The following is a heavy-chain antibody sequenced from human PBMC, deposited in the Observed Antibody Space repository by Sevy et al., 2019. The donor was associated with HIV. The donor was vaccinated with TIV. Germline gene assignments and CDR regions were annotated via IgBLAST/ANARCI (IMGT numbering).Heavy chain of an antibody. D-gene: IGHD1-26*01. Sequence: ASVKVSCRASEYTFTTYGISWIRHAPGQGLEWMGWISGYSGDTKYAQKFQGRVTMTTDRSTSTAYMEPRSLRSDDTDMYYCARDIQYSGRYWGAYYFDYWGQGTLVTVSS. CDR1: EYTFTTYG. CDR3: ARDIQYSGRYWGAYYFDY. V-gene: IGHV1-18*01. J-gene: IGHJ4*02. CDR2: ISGYSGDT.